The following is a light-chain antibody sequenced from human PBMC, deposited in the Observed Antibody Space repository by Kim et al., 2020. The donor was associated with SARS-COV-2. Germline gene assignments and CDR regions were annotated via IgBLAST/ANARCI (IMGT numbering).Light chain of an antibody. CDR3: QQLSSWPPLT. J-gene: IGKJ1*01. CDR2: GAS. CDR1: QNVYSD. Sequence: SPGESVTLADRARQNVYSDLAWYQQKPGQAPRRWIYGASTRATGIPARFSGSESGTEFTLTISILQSEDSAVYFCQQLSSWPPLTFGPGTKVDIK. V-gene: IGKV3D-15*01.